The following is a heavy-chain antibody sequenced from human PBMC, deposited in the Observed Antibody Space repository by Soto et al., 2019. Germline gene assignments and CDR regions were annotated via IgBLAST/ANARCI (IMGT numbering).Heavy chain of an antibody. J-gene: IGHJ4*02. CDR1: GGSISSGGYY. CDR2: IYYSGST. D-gene: IGHD6-13*01. V-gene: IGHV4-31*03. CDR3: ARVGNIAAAGLGYFDY. Sequence: HSETLSLTCTVSGGSISSGGYYWSWIRQHPGKGLEWIGYIYYSGSTYYNPSLKSRVTISVDTSKNQFSLKLSSVTAAGTAVYYCARVGNIAAAGLGYFDYWGRGTLVTVSS.